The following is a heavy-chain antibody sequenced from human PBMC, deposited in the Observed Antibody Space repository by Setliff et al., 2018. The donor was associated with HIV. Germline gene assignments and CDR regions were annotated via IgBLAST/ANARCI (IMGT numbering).Heavy chain of an antibody. CDR1: GFTFSSHA. D-gene: IGHD1-1*01. V-gene: IGHV3-23*01. CDR3: AKAIDKGSVRMDV. CDR2: ISGSGIST. Sequence: GGSLRLSCAASGFTFSSHAMTWVRQAPGQGLEWVSIISGSGISTYYADSVKGRFTISRDNSKNTLHLQMNSLRAEDTAVYYCAKAIDKGSVRMDVWGKGTTVTVSS. J-gene: IGHJ6*04.